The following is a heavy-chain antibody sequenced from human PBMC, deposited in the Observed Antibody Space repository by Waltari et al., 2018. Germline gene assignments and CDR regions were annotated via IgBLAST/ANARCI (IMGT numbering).Heavy chain of an antibody. Sequence: QVQLQESGPGLVKPSETLSLTCTVSGGSISSYYWSWIRQPPGKGLEWIGYIYYSGSTNYTPSLKSRVTISVDTSKNQFSLKLSSVTAADTAVYYCARDGMATGPHWFWGQGTLVTVSS. D-gene: IGHD3-9*01. V-gene: IGHV4-59*01. CDR2: IYYSGST. CDR1: GGSISSYY. J-gene: IGHJ4*02. CDR3: ARDGMATGPHWF.